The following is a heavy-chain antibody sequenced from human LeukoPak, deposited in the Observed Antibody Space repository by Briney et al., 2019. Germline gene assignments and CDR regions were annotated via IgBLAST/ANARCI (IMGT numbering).Heavy chain of an antibody. D-gene: IGHD3-16*02. Sequence: PSETLSLTCTVSGGSISSYYWSWIRQPPGKGLEWIGYIYYSGSTNYNPSLKSRVTISVDTSKNQFSLKLSSVTAADTAVYYCARGAYYDYVWGSYRLSPDAFDIWGQGTMVTVPS. J-gene: IGHJ3*02. V-gene: IGHV4-59*01. CDR3: ARGAYYDYVWGSYRLSPDAFDI. CDR2: IYYSGST. CDR1: GGSISSYY.